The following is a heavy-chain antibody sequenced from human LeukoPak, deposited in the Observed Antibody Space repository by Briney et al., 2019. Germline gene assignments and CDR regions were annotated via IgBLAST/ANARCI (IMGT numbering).Heavy chain of an antibody. D-gene: IGHD3-10*01. J-gene: IGHJ6*02. V-gene: IGHV3-23*01. Sequence: PGGSLRLSCADSGFTFSSYAMSWVRQAPGKGLEWVSAISGSGGSTYYADSVKGRFTISRDNSKNTLYLQMNSLRAEDTALYYCAKDQGVPVLRGGHNYYVMDVWGQGTTVTVSS. CDR2: ISGSGGST. CDR3: AKDQGVPVLRGGHNYYVMDV. CDR1: GFTFSSYA.